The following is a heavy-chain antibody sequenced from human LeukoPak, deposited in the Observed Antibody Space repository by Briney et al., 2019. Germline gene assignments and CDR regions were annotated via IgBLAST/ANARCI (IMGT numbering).Heavy chain of an antibody. D-gene: IGHD2-15*01. V-gene: IGHV3-7*01. CDR1: GFTFGSYW. J-gene: IGHJ4*02. CDR2: IKQDGSEK. Sequence: GGSLRLSCAASGFTFGSYWMSWVRQAPGKGLEWVANIKQDGSEKYYVDSVKGRFTISRDNAKNSLYLQMNSLRAEDTAVYYCARDRSCSGGSCFDYWGQGTLVTVSS. CDR3: ARDRSCSGGSCFDY.